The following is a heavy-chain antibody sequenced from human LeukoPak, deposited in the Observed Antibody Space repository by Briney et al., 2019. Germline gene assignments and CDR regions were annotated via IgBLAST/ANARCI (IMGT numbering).Heavy chain of an antibody. Sequence: SETLSLTCTVSGGSISSYYWSWIRQPPGKGLEWIGYIYYSGSTNYNPSLKSRVTISVDTSKNQFSLKLSSVTAEDTAVYYCARDSITMVRGGYYYMDVWGKGTTVTISS. CDR2: IYYSGST. V-gene: IGHV4-59*01. D-gene: IGHD3-10*01. J-gene: IGHJ6*03. CDR3: ARDSITMVRGGYYYMDV. CDR1: GGSISSYY.